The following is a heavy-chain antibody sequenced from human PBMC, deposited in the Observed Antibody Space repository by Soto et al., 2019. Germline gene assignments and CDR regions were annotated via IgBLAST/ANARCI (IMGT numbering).Heavy chain of an antibody. CDR3: ARGDSSGPTPFDY. CDR2: IIPIFGTA. J-gene: IGHJ5*01. D-gene: IGHD3-22*01. CDR1: GGTFSSYA. Sequence: QVQLVQSGAEVKKPGSSVKVSCKASGGTFSSYAITWVRQAPGQGLEWMGGIIPIFGTANYAQKFQGRVTLTADESTSTAYMELSSLRSEDTAVYYCARGDSSGPTPFDYWGQEPWSPSPQ. V-gene: IGHV1-69*12.